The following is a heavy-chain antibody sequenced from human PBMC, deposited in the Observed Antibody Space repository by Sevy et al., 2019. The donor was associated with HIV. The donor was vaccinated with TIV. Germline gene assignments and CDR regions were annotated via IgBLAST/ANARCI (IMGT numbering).Heavy chain of an antibody. CDR2: IGVYNGNL. D-gene: IGHD3-10*01. V-gene: IGHV1-18*01. Sequence: ASVKVSCKTSGYIFTNSGITWVRQAPGQGLESMGWIGVYNGNLKYAQKFQGRVTMTTDTSTSTAYMELTSLRSDDTGVYYCARVPTYHYGSATYFDYWGQRTLVTVSS. CDR3: ARVPTYHYGSATYFDY. CDR1: GYIFTNSG. J-gene: IGHJ4*02.